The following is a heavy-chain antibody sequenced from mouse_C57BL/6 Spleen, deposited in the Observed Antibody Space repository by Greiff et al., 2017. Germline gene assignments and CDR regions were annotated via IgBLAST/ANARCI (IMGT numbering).Heavy chain of an antibody. CDR2: ISYDGSN. Sequence: EVQRVESGPGLVKPSQSLSLTCSVTGYSITSGYYWNWIRQFPGNKLEWMGYISYDGSNNYNPSLKNRISITRDTSKYQFFLKLNSVTTEDTATYYCARGGSSPDYWGQGTTLTVSS. J-gene: IGHJ2*01. CDR3: ARGGSSPDY. D-gene: IGHD1-1*01. CDR1: GYSITSGYY. V-gene: IGHV3-6*01.